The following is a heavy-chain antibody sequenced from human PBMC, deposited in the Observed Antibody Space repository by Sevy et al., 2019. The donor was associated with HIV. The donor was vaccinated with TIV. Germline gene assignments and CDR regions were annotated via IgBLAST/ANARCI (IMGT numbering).Heavy chain of an antibody. D-gene: IGHD4-17*01. V-gene: IGHV3-23*01. Sequence: GGSLRLSCAASGFTFSSYAMSWVRQAPGKGLEWVSAITDSGGDTYYTDSVKGRFTISRDKSKNTVSLQMNCLRAEDTAMYYCERDGPYGDSSFDYWGQGTQVTVSS. CDR2: ITDSGGDT. J-gene: IGHJ4*02. CDR1: GFTFSSYA. CDR3: ERDGPYGDSSFDY.